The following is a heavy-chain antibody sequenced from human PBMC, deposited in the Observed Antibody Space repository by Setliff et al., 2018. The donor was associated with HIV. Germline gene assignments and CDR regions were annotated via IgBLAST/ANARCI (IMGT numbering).Heavy chain of an antibody. CDR1: GGSLSSYY. V-gene: IGHV4-59*01. D-gene: IGHD3-10*02. CDR3: ARGHMLITYYYYYYMDV. CDR2: IYYSGST. Sequence: TSETLSLTCTVSGGSLSSYYWSWIRQPPGKGLEWIGYIYYSGSTNYNPSLKSRVTISVDTSKNQFSLKLSSVTAADTAVYYCARGHMLITYYYYYYMDVWGKGTTVTVSS. J-gene: IGHJ6*03.